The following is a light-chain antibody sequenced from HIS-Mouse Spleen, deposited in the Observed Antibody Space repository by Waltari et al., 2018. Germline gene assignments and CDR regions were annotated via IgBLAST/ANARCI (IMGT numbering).Light chain of an antibody. CDR3: QQYGSSWT. V-gene: IGKV3-20*01. CDR2: GES. CDR1: QSVSSSY. Sequence: EIVLTQSPGTLSLSPGERATLSCRASQSVSSSYLAWYQQKPGQAPRLLIYGESSRATGIPDRFSGSGSGTDFTLTISRLEPEDFAVYSCQQYGSSWTFGQGTKVEIK. J-gene: IGKJ1*01.